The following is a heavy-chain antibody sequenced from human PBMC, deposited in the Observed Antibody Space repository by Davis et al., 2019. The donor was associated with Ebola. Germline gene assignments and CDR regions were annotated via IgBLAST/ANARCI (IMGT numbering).Heavy chain of an antibody. V-gene: IGHV4-59*01. D-gene: IGHD3-10*01. CDR2: IYYSGST. J-gene: IGHJ6*02. CDR1: GGSISSYY. CDR3: ARAEGIGDYYGSGSYRSYYYYGMDV. Sequence: PSETLSLTCTVSGGSISSYYWSWIRQPPGKGLEWIGYIYYSGSTNYNPSLKSRVTISVDTSKNQFSLKLSSVTAADTAVYYCARAEGIGDYYGSGSYRSYYYYGMDVWGQGTTVTISS.